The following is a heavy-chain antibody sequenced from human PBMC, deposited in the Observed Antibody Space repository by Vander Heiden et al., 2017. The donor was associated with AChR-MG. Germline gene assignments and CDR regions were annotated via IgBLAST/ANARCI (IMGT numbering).Heavy chain of an antibody. J-gene: IGHJ5*02. CDR2: IKSNSDGGIT. CDR1: GFTFKDAW. Sequence: DVHLVESGGGLVKPGGSLRLYCAVSGFTFKDAWMNWVRQAPGKGLEWIGRIKSNSDGGITDHAAPVKGRFTISRDDSKNTLYLQMDSLKTEDTGVYYCTTLSLWNYVLETWGQGSLVTVSS. CDR3: TTLSLWNYVLET. V-gene: IGHV3-15*01. D-gene: IGHD1-7*01.